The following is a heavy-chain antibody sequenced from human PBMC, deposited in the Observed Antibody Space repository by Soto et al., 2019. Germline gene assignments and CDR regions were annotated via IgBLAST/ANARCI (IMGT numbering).Heavy chain of an antibody. CDR1: GFTFSSYG. CDR3: AREAKIAVAEDAFVI. J-gene: IGHJ3*02. D-gene: IGHD6-19*01. Sequence: GGSLRLSCAASGFTFSSYGMHWFRQAPGKGLEWVAVIWYDGSNKYYADSVKGRFTISRDNSKNTLYLQMNSLRAEDTAVYYCAREAKIAVAEDAFVIWGQGTMVTV. CDR2: IWYDGSNK. V-gene: IGHV3-33*01.